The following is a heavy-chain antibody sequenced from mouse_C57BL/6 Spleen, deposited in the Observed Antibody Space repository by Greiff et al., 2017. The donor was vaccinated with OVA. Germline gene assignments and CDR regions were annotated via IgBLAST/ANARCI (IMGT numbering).Heavy chain of an antibody. Sequence: EVQLQQSGPELVKPGASVKISCKASGYTFTDYYMNWVKQSHGKSLEWIGDINPNNGGTSYNQKFKGKATLTVDKSSSTAYMELRSLTSEDSAIYYCASLYGNFAMDDWGQGTSVTVSS. D-gene: IGHD2-1*01. J-gene: IGHJ4*01. CDR2: INPNNGGT. CDR3: ASLYGNFAMDD. CDR1: GYTFTDYY. V-gene: IGHV1-26*01.